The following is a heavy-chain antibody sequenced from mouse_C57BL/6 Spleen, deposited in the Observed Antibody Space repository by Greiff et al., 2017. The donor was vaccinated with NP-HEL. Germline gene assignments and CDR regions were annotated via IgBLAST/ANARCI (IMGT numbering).Heavy chain of an antibody. V-gene: IGHV2-2*01. CDR1: GFSLTSYG. D-gene: IGHD2-4*01. CDR2: IWSGGST. J-gene: IGHJ4*01. CDR3: ARIGDYDYDGAMDY. Sequence: VMLVESGPGLVQPSQSLSITCTVSGFSLTSYGVHWVRQSPGKGLEWLGVIWSGGSTDYNAAFISRLSISKDNSKSQVFFKMNSLQADDTAIYYCARIGDYDYDGAMDYWGQGTSVTVSS.